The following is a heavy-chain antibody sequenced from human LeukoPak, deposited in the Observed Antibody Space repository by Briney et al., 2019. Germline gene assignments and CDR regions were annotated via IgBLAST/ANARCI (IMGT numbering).Heavy chain of an antibody. CDR1: GYTFTSYD. CDR2: MNPNSGNT. D-gene: IGHD1-1*01. V-gene: IGHV1-8*01. Sequence: ASVKVSCKASGYTFTSYDINWVRQATGQGLEWMGWMNPNSGNTGYAQKFQGRVTMTRNTSISTAYMELSSLRSEDTAVYYCARERPKTRVYYYYGMDVWGQGTTVTVSS. CDR3: ARERPKTRVYYYYGMDV. J-gene: IGHJ6*02.